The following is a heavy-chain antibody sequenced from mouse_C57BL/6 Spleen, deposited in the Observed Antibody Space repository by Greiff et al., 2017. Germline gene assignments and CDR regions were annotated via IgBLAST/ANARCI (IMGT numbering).Heavy chain of an antibody. V-gene: IGHV1-39*01. Sequence: VQLQQSGPELVKPGASVKISCKASGYSFTDYNMHWVKQSNGKSLEWIGVINPNYGTTSYNQKFKGKATLTVDQSSSTAYMQLNGLTSEDSAVYYCATSSIYLYYLDYWGQGTTHTVSS. CDR3: ATSSIYLYYLDY. CDR2: INPNYGTT. D-gene: IGHD1-1*01. J-gene: IGHJ2*01. CDR1: GYSFTDYN.